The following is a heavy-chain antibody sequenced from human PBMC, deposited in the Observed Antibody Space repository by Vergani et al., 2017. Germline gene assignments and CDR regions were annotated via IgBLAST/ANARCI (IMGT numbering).Heavy chain of an antibody. CDR3: PRHTTYTDS. V-gene: IGHV5-51*01. J-gene: IGHJ4*02. CDR2: IYPADSDT. D-gene: IGHD1-1*01. CDR1: EYSFGNYW. Sequence: EVELVQSRPEMRKPGESLKISCKGSEYSFGNYWIGWVRQMPGKGLEWMGIIYPADSDTRDSPSFQGQVTISADKSISTAFLQWDSLKASDTALYYCPRHTTYTDSWGQGTLVTVSS.